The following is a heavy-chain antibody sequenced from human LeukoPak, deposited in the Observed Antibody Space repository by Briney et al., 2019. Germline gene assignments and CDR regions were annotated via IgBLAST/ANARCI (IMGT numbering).Heavy chain of an antibody. V-gene: IGHV3-7*01. J-gene: IGHJ4*02. CDR2: IKQDGSEK. D-gene: IGHD3-10*01. Sequence: GGSLRLSCAASGFTFSSYWMSWVRQAPGKGLEWVADIKQDGSEKYYVDSVKGRFTTSRDNAKNSLYLQMNNLRAEDTAVYYCALTPDYYGSGSFDYWGQGTLVTVSS. CDR3: ALTPDYYGSGSFDY. CDR1: GFTFSSYW.